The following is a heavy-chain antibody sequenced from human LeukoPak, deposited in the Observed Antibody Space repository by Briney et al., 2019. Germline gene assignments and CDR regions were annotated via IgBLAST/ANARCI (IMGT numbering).Heavy chain of an antibody. Sequence: SETLSLTCTVSGGSISSYYWSWIRQPPGKGLEWIGYIYYSGSTNYNPSLKSRVTISVDTSKNQFSLKLSSVTAADTAVYYCARWGVGTRDQCSYYFDYSGQGTLVTVSS. CDR1: GGSISSYY. CDR3: ARWGVGTRDQCSYYFDY. J-gene: IGHJ4*02. CDR2: IYYSGST. D-gene: IGHD2-2*01. V-gene: IGHV4-59*01.